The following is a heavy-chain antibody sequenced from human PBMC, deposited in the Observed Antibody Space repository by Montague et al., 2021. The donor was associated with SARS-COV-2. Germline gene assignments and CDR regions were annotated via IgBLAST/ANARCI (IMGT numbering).Heavy chain of an antibody. CDR3: ASTYGGNLGYYYYYMDV. D-gene: IGHD4-23*01. CDR2: IYYSGST. CDR1: GGSISSGGYY. Sequence: TLSLTCTVSGGSISSGGYYWSWIRQHLGKGLEWIGYIYYSGSTYYNPSLKSRVTISVDTSKNQFSLKLSSVTAADTAVYYCASTYGGNLGYYYYYMDVWGKGTTVTVSS. V-gene: IGHV4-31*03. J-gene: IGHJ6*03.